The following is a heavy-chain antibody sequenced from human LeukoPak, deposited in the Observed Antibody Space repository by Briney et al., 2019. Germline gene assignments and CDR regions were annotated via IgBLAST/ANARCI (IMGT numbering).Heavy chain of an antibody. CDR3: AGVVVTPDAFDI. J-gene: IGHJ3*02. V-gene: IGHV1-18*04. CDR1: GYSFSSYW. D-gene: IGHD3-22*01. Sequence: GESLKISCKVSGYSFSSYWLGWVRQAPGQGLEWMGWISAYNGNTNYAQKLQGRVTMTTDTSTSTAYMELRSLRSDDTAVYYCAGVVVTPDAFDIWGQGTMVTVSS. CDR2: ISAYNGNT.